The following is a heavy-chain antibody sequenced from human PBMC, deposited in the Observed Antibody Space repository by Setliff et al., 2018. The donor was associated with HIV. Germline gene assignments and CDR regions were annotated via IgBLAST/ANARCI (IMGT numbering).Heavy chain of an antibody. Sequence: PSETLSLTCNYSGNSFSGYHWNWIRQPAGKGLEWLGRIYYTGSTEYNPSLKSRLTMSMDTSKDQFSLRLVSLITADTAVYYCARSIYGSGTYPLDVWGPGTLVTVSS. CDR1: GNSFSGYH. V-gene: IGHV4-4*07. CDR3: ARSIYGSGTYPLDV. J-gene: IGHJ4*02. D-gene: IGHD3-10*01. CDR2: IYYTGST.